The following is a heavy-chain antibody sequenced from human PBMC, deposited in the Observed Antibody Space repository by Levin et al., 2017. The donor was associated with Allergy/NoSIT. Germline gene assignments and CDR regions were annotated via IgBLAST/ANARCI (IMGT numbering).Heavy chain of an antibody. Sequence: GGSLRLSCAASGFTFSTHYMHWVRQAPGKGLVWVSLINPDGTSTTYADSVKGRFTISRDNAKNTLHLQMNSLRAEDTAVYYCARFMATGYWGQGTMVTVSS. J-gene: IGHJ4*02. D-gene: IGHD5-24*01. CDR1: GFTFSTHY. CDR3: ARFMATGY. CDR2: INPDGTST. V-gene: IGHV3-74*01.